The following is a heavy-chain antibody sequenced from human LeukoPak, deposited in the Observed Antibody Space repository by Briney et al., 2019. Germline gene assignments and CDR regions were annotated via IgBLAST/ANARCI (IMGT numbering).Heavy chain of an antibody. D-gene: IGHD3-3*01. CDR3: ATLGYDFWSGYYIWFDP. CDR2: IIPIFGTA. CDR1: GGTFSSYA. V-gene: IGHV1-69*01. Sequence: SVKGSCKASGGTFSSYAISWVRQAPGQGLEWMGGIIPIFGTANYAQKFQGRVTITADESTSTAYMELSSLRSDYTAVYYCATLGYDFWSGYYIWFDPWGQGTLVTVSS. J-gene: IGHJ5*02.